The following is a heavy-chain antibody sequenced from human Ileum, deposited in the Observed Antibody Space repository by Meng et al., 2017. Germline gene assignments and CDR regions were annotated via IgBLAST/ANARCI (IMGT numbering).Heavy chain of an antibody. J-gene: IGHJ4*02. Sequence: QGKLRESGPGLVKPSGTLSLTCAVSGGYISSSNWWSWVRQPPGKGLEWIGEIYHSGSTNYNPSLKSRVTISVDKSKNQFSLKLSSVTAADTAVYYCASLRYNWNYSADYWGQGTLVTVSS. CDR2: IYHSGST. D-gene: IGHD1-7*01. CDR1: GGYISSSNW. V-gene: IGHV4-4*02. CDR3: ASLRYNWNYSADY.